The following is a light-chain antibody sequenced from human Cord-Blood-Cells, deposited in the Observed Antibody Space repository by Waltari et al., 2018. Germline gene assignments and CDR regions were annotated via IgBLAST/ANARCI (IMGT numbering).Light chain of an antibody. CDR3: SSYTSSSTQHAV. Sequence: QSALTQPASVSGSPGQSITISCTGTSSDVGGYNYVSWYQQHPGKAPKLMIYDVSNRPSGVSNRFAGSKSGNTASLTISGLRAEDEADYYCSSYTSSSTQHAVFGGGTQLTVL. CDR2: DVS. CDR1: SSDVGGYNY. V-gene: IGLV2-14*03. J-gene: IGLJ7*01.